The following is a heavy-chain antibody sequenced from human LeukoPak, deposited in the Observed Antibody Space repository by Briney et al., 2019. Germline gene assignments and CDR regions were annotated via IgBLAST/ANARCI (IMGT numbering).Heavy chain of an antibody. Sequence: KPGGSLRLSCAVSGFTFSRYALNWVRQAPGRGVDWVSSISSSGDFIYYADSVKVRFSISRDNAKKSLYLQMNSLRAEDTAVYYCARAVVAAIPHLDYWGQGTLVTVSS. D-gene: IGHD5-12*01. V-gene: IGHV3-21*01. J-gene: IGHJ4*02. CDR2: ISSSGDFI. CDR3: ARAVVAAIPHLDY. CDR1: GFTFSRYA.